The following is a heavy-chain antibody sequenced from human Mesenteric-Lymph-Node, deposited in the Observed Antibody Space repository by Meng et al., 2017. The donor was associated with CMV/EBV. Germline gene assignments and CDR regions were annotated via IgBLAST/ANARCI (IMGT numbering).Heavy chain of an antibody. CDR1: GFTVSSDH. J-gene: IGHJ6*02. D-gene: IGHD3-3*01. V-gene: IGHV3-23*03. CDR3: AKARFLEWLEYYYGMDV. Sequence: GESLKISCEGSGFTVSSDHMSWARQALGKGLEWVSVIYSGGTTYYGDSVKGRFTISRDNSKNTLYLQMNSLRAEDTAVYYCAKARFLEWLEYYYGMDVWGQGTTVTVSS. CDR2: IYSGGTT.